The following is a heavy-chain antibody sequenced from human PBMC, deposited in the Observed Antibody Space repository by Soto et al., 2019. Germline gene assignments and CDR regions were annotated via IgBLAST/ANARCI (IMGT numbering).Heavy chain of an antibody. Sequence: LETLSLTCTVSNGSISSSYWAWIRQPPGKGLEWIGYMYYSGSTNYNPSLKGRVNISLGTSKKQFSLKLSSVTTADTAVYYCARGGITIFGVHKLDPWGRGTLVTVSS. J-gene: IGHJ5*02. CDR3: ARGGITIFGVHKLDP. V-gene: IGHV4-59*01. CDR1: NGSISSSY. CDR2: MYYSGST. D-gene: IGHD3-3*01.